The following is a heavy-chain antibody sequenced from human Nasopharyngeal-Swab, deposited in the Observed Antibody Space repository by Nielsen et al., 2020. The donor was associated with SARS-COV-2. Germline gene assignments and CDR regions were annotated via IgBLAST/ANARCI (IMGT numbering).Heavy chain of an antibody. CDR1: GYTFTGYY. CDR3: ARGPYYDFWSGYSSYYYMDV. V-gene: IGHV1-2*04. D-gene: IGHD3-3*01. Sequence: ASVKVSCKASGYTFTGYYMRWVRQAPGQGLEWMGWINPNSGGTNYAQKSQGWVTMTRDTSISTAYMELSRLRSDDTAVYYCARGPYYDFWSGYSSYYYMDVWGKGTTVTVSS. J-gene: IGHJ6*03. CDR2: INPNSGGT.